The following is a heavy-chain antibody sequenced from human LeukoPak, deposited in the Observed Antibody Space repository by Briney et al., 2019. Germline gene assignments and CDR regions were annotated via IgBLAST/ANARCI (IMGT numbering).Heavy chain of an antibody. D-gene: IGHD2-15*01. J-gene: IGHJ5*02. V-gene: IGHV3-7*01. CDR1: GFTFSSYW. CDR2: IKQDGSEK. CDR3: ARDRGSYSTFDP. Sequence: GGSLRLPCAASGFTFSSYWMNWVRQAPGKGLEWVANIKQDGSEKYYVDSVKGRFTISRDNAKNSLYLQMNSLRAEDTAVYYCARDRGSYSTFDPWGQGTLVTVSS.